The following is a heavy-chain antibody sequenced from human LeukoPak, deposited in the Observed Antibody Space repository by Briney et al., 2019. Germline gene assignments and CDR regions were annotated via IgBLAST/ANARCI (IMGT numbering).Heavy chain of an antibody. CDR3: ARGVTEDTGVAQFDS. D-gene: IGHD3-3*01. CDR1: GFTFFTYS. CDR2: ISYDGDKK. J-gene: IGHJ4*02. V-gene: IGHV3-30*04. Sequence: GGSLRLSCAASGFTFFTYSMHWVRQAPGKGLEWVAVISYDGDKKHYADSVKGRLTISRDNSKNTLYLQMNSLRPDDTAVYYCARGVTEDTGVAQFDSWGQGTLVFVSS.